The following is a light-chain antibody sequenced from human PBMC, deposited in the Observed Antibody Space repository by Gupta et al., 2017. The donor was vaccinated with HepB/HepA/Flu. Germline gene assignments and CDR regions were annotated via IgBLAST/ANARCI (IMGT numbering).Light chain of an antibody. CDR2: DAS. CDR3: QRRSSAVT. Sequence: EIVLTQSPATLSLSPGERATLSCRASQSISSYLAWYQQRPGQAPRLLIDDASIRATGIPARCSGCGSGTNFTLTSSELEPEDFAYYYQQRRSSAVTFGQGTRVEIK. CDR1: QSISSY. J-gene: IGKJ5*01. V-gene: IGKV3-11*01.